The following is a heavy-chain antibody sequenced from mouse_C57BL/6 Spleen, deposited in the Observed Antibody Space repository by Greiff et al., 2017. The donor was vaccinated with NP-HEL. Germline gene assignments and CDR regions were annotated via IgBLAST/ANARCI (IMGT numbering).Heavy chain of an antibody. V-gene: IGHV1-50*01. CDR2: IDPSDSYP. CDR3: ARNGISYFGD. D-gene: IGHD1-3*01. J-gene: IGHJ2*01. CDR1: GYTFTSYW. Sequence: QVQLQQPGAELVKPGASVKLSCKASGYTFTSYWMQWVKQRPGQGLEWIGEIDPSDSYPNYNQKFKGKATLTVDTSSSTAYMQLSSLTSEDSAVYYCARNGISYFGDWGQGTTVTVAS.